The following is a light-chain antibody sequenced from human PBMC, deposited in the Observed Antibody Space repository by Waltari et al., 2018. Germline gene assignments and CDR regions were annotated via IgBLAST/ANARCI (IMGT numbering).Light chain of an antibody. CDR1: QEINRW. Sequence: DIQMTQSPSTLSASVGDRVTITCRASQEINRWLAWYQQRPGKVPKLLIYKTSHLESGVPSRFSGSGSEAGFTLTISSLQPDDFATYFCQQYNSYAGITFGQGTRLEIK. CDR3: QQYNSYAGIT. J-gene: IGKJ5*01. V-gene: IGKV1-5*03. CDR2: KTS.